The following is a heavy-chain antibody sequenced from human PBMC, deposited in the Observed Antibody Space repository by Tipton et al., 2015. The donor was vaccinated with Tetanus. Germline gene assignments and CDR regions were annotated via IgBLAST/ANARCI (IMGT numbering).Heavy chain of an antibody. CDR2: VYQSGRP. Sequence: TLSLTCSVSGGSISRPDLYWAWIRQPPGRGLEWIGSVYQSGRPNFNPSLKSRVTLTVDTSKNQFSLRLGSVTVADTAVYYCARSADNWFDPWGQGILVTVSS. CDR3: ARSADNWFDP. V-gene: IGHV4-39*01. CDR1: GGSISRPDLY. J-gene: IGHJ5*02.